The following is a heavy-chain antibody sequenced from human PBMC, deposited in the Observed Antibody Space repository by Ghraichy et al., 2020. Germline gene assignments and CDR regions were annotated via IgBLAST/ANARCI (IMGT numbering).Heavy chain of an antibody. V-gene: IGHV1-24*01. D-gene: IGHD2-8*01. CDR2: FDPEDGET. Sequence: ASVKVSCKVSGYTLTELSMHWVRQAPGKGLEWMGGFDPEDGETIYAQKFQGRVTMTEDTSTDTAYMELSSLRSEDTAVYYCATPSMRINYYDMDVWGQGTTVTVSS. CDR1: GYTLTELS. J-gene: IGHJ6*02. CDR3: ATPSMRINYYDMDV.